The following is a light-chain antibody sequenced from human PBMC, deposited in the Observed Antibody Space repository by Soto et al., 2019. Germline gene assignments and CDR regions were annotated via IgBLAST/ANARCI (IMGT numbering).Light chain of an antibody. V-gene: IGLV2-14*03. CDR2: DVT. Sequence: QSVLTQPASVSGSPGQSITISCTGTSSDVGGFNYVSWHQQHPGKAPKLMIYDVTNRPSGVSYRFSGSKSGNTASLTISGLQAEDEADYYCNSYTSSSTYGFGTGTKVTLL. J-gene: IGLJ1*01. CDR1: SSDVGGFNY. CDR3: NSYTSSSTYG.